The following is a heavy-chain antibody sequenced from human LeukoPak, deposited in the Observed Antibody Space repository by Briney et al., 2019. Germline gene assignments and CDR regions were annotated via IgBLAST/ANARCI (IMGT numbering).Heavy chain of an antibody. J-gene: IGHJ3*02. CDR3: ARQRRSGFTMVRGVNAPHAFDI. D-gene: IGHD3-10*01. Sequence: GESLKISCKGSGYSFTSYWIGWVRQMPGKGLEWIGIIYPGDSDTRYSPSFQGQVTISADKSISTAYLQWSSLKASDTAMYYCARQRRSGFTMVRGVNAPHAFDIWGQGTMVTVSS. V-gene: IGHV5-51*01. CDR1: GYSFTSYW. CDR2: IYPGDSDT.